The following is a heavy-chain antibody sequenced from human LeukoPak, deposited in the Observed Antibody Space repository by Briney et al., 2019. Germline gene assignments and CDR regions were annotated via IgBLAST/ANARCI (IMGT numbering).Heavy chain of an antibody. CDR3: ARDGDYFDY. Sequence: PGGSLRLSCAASGFTFNSYWMSWVRQAPGKGLEWVANIKQDGSEKYYVDSVKGQFTISRDNAKNSLYLQMNSLRAEDTAVYYCARDGDYFDYWGQGTLVTVSS. V-gene: IGHV3-7*01. J-gene: IGHJ4*02. CDR2: IKQDGSEK. D-gene: IGHD3-10*01. CDR1: GFTFNSYW.